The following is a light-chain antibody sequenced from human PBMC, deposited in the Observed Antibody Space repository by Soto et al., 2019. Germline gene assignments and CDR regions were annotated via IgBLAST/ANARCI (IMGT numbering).Light chain of an antibody. CDR1: SSNIGNNY. V-gene: IGLV2-8*01. J-gene: IGLJ2*01. Sequence: QSVLTQPPSVSAAPGQKVTISCSGSSSNIGNNYVSWYQQHPGKAPKLMIYDVIKRPSGVPDRFSGSKSGNTASLTVSGLQAEDEADYYCTSFAGMNNFVVFGGGTKVTVL. CDR2: DVI. CDR3: TSFAGMNNFVV.